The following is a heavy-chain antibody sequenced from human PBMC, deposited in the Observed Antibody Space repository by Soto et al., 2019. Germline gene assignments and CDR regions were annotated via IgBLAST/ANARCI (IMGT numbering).Heavy chain of an antibody. CDR1: GFTFSDHY. J-gene: IGHJ3*01. Sequence: EVQLVESGGGLVQPGGPLRLSCAASGFTFSDHYMDWVRQAPGKGLEWVSRIKNNASSFALEDAASVKVRFTISRDDSKYSLYLPMNSLRIAETAIYYCVRVKLAAKPLKAFDAWGQETMVTVSS. D-gene: IGHD1-1*01. CDR3: VRVKLAAKPLKAFDA. V-gene: IGHV3-72*01. CDR2: IKNNASSFAL.